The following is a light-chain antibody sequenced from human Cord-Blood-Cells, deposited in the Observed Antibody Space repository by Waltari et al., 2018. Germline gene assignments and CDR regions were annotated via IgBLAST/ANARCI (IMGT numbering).Light chain of an antibody. Sequence: EIVMTQSPATLSVSPGERATLPCRASQSVSSNLAWYQQKPGQAPRLLIYGASTRATGIPARFSGSVSGTEFTLTISSLQSEDFAVYYCQQYKNWPMYTFGQGTKLEIK. J-gene: IGKJ2*01. CDR3: QQYKNWPMYT. CDR2: GAS. CDR1: QSVSSN. V-gene: IGKV3-15*01.